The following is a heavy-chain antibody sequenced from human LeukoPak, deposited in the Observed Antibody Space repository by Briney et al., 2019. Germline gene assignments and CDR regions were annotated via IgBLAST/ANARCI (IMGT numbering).Heavy chain of an antibody. Sequence: SVNVSCKASGGTFSSYAISLVRQAPGPGIEWMGGIIPIFGTANYEQKFQGRVTITADESKSTAYMELSSLRSEDTAVYYCASPDVDTNYYYYMDVWGKGTTVTVSS. CDR2: IIPIFGTA. V-gene: IGHV1-69*13. CDR3: ASPDVDTNYYYYMDV. CDR1: GGTFSSYA. D-gene: IGHD5-18*01. J-gene: IGHJ6*03.